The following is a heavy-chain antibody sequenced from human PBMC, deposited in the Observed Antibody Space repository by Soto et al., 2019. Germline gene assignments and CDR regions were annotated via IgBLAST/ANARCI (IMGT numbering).Heavy chain of an antibody. J-gene: IGHJ4*02. CDR2: ISYDGSDK. D-gene: IGHD3-16*02. CDR3: AKAQGDLSPESDGY. Sequence: QVQLVESGGGVVQPGRSLRLSCAASGFTFSSYAMHWVRQAPGKGLEWVAVISYDGSDKYYADSVKGRFTISRDNSKNTRILRMNSLRAADTAVYYCAKAQGDLSPESDGYWGQGTLITVSS. V-gene: IGHV3-30*18. CDR1: GFTFSSYA.